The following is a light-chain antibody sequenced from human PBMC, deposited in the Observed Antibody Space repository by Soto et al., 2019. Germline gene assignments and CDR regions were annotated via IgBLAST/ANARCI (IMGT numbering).Light chain of an antibody. J-gene: IGLJ1*01. CDR2: DNN. V-gene: IGLV1-51*01. Sequence: QSVLTQPPSVSAAPGQKVTISCSGSSSNIGSSYVSWFQQLPGTAPKLLIYDNNKRPSGIPDRFSGSKSGTSATLGITGLQTGDEADYYCGAWDSSLSAYVFGTGTKLTVL. CDR1: SSNIGSSY. CDR3: GAWDSSLSAYV.